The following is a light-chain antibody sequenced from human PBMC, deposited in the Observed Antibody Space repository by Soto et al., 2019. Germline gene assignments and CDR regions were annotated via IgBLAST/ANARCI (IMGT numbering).Light chain of an antibody. J-gene: IGKJ3*01. CDR3: QQTYRGVT. CDR1: QSISTY. CDR2: AAS. Sequence: DIQMTQSPSSLSASVGDILTITFRASQSISTYVNWYQQKPGKAPKALVYAASSLKSGVPSRFSGSGSGTDFTLTISSLQPEDFATYYCQQTYRGVTFGPGTKVDIK. V-gene: IGKV1-39*01.